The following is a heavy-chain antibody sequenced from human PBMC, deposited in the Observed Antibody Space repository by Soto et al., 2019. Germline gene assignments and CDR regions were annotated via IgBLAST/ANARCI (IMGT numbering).Heavy chain of an antibody. CDR1: GFTFSSYA. J-gene: IGHJ4*02. D-gene: IGHD1-26*01. CDR3: ARRGSGSDYDY. CDR2: ISGSGGST. V-gene: IGHV3-23*01. Sequence: EVQLLESGGGLVQPGGSLRLSCAASGFTFSSYAMRWVRQAPVKGLEWVSAISGSGGSTYYADSVKGRFTISRDNSKNTLYLQRSTLRAEDTAVYYCARRGSGSDYDYWGQGTLVSVPS.